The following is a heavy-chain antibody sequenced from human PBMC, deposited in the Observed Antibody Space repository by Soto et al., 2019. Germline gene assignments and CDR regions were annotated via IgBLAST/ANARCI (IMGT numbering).Heavy chain of an antibody. D-gene: IGHD2-21*02. CDR1: GGTFSSYT. V-gene: IGHV1-69*02. Sequence: QVQLVQSGAEVKKPGSSVKVSCKASGGTFSSYTISWVRQAPGQGLECMGRIIPILGRANYAQKFQGRVTXHAAKXXSTAYMELSSLRSEDTAVYYCVKCGGDCSIPEVDYWGQGTLVTVSS. J-gene: IGHJ4*02. CDR3: VKCGGDCSIPEVDY. CDR2: IIPILGRA.